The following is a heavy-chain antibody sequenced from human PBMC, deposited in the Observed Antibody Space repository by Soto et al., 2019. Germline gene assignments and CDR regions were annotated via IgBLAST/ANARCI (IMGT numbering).Heavy chain of an antibody. D-gene: IGHD3-10*01. J-gene: IGHJ3*01. CDR3: ARFYGNAFDV. V-gene: IGHV4-39*02. Sequence: LSLICSVSGGSITTSSYNWDWIRQPPGKGLEWIGTIYYDGSTSYNPSLKSQVTISVDTSKNHFALKVNSATAADTAVYYCARFYGNAFDVWGRGTVVTVSS. CDR1: GGSITTSSYN. CDR2: IYYDGST.